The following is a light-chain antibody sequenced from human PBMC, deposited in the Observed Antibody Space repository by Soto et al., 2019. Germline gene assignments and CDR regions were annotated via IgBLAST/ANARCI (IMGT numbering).Light chain of an antibody. CDR1: SSNIGTSS. J-gene: IGLJ2*01. CDR3: ASWDASLNGHA. Sequence: QAVVTQPHSASGTPGQRVTISCSGSSSNIGTSSVHWFQQLPGTAPKLLISTTNQRPSGVPERFSGSKSGTSASLAISGLQSEDEADYYCASWDASLNGHAFGAGTKLTVL. V-gene: IGLV1-44*01. CDR2: TTN.